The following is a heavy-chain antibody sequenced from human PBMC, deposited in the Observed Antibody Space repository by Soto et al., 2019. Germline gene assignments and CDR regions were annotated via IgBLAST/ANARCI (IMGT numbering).Heavy chain of an antibody. CDR1: GYSFNSYW. D-gene: IGHD3-22*01. CDR3: ASHAAGYYDSSCPLPVNGVYYYYGMDV. V-gene: IGHV5-10-1*01. Sequence: GESLKISYKGSGYSFNSYWISWVRQMPGKGLEWVGRVDPSDSYTNYSPSFQGHVTISADKSISTAYLQWSGLKASDTAMYYCASHAAGYYDSSCPLPVNGVYYYYGMDVWGQGTTVTVSS. CDR2: VDPSDSYT. J-gene: IGHJ6*02.